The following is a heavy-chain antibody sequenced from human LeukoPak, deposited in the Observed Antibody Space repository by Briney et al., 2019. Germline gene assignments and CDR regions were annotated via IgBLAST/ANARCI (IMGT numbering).Heavy chain of an antibody. CDR2: ISDDGSYT. CDR1: GFSFSSHW. Sequence: GGSLRLSCAASGFSFSSHWVHWVRQAPGKGLVWVSRISDDGSYTSNVDSVKGRFTISRDDVNNMLYLHMNSLRAEDTAVYYCARDLGYCSSTSCYISYYYYYGMDVWGQGTTVTVSS. V-gene: IGHV3-74*01. CDR3: ARDLGYCSSTSCYISYYYYYGMDV. D-gene: IGHD2-2*01. J-gene: IGHJ6*02.